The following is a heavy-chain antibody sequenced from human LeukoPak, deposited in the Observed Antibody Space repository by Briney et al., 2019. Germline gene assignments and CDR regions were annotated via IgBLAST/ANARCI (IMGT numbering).Heavy chain of an antibody. CDR3: ARGHGYSGYDWDY. D-gene: IGHD5-12*01. CDR2: IIPIFGTA. J-gene: IGHJ4*02. Sequence: SVKVSCKASGGTFSSYAISWVRQAPGQGLEWMGGIIPIFGTANYAQKFQGRVTITADKSTSTAYMELGSLRSEDTAVYYCARGHGYSGYDWDYWGQGTLVTVSS. CDR1: GGTFSSYA. V-gene: IGHV1-69*06.